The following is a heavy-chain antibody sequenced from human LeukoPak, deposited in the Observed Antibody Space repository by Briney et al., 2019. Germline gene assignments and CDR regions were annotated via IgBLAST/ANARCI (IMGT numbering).Heavy chain of an antibody. Sequence: ASVKVSCKASGYTFTSYYMHWVRQAPGQGLEWMGIINPSGGYTTYAQNFQGRVTMTRDTSTSTVYMELSSLRSEDTAVNYCARAGSGWFWFDPWGQGTLVTVSS. CDR2: INPSGGYT. D-gene: IGHD6-19*01. CDR1: GYTFTSYY. CDR3: ARAGSGWFWFDP. V-gene: IGHV1-46*03. J-gene: IGHJ5*02.